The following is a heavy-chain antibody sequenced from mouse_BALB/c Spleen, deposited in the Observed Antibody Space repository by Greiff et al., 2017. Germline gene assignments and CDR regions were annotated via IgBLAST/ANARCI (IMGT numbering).Heavy chain of an antibody. CDR2: ISYSGST. V-gene: IGHV3-2*02. D-gene: IGHD1-1*01. Sequence: EVKLQESGPGLVKPSQSLSLTCTVTGYSITSDYAWNWIRQFPGNKLEWMGYISYSGSTSYNPSLKSRISITRDTSKNQFFLQLNSVTTEDTATYYCAREEVYYGSSYWGQGTTLTVSS. CDR1: GYSITSDYA. CDR3: AREEVYYGSSY. J-gene: IGHJ2*01.